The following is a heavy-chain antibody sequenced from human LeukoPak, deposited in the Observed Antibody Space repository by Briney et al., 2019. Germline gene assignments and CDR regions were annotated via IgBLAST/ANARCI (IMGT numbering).Heavy chain of an antibody. D-gene: IGHD3-9*01. V-gene: IGHV3-48*01. CDR2: ITSNSATI. CDR3: AKGRDYDILTGPLGY. Sequence: GGSLRLSCAASGFTFSVYSMNWVRQPPGMGLEWVSYITSNSATIQYADSVKGRFTISRDNSKNTLYLQMNSLRAEDTAVYYCAKGRDYDILTGPLGYWGQGTLVTVSS. J-gene: IGHJ4*02. CDR1: GFTFSVYS.